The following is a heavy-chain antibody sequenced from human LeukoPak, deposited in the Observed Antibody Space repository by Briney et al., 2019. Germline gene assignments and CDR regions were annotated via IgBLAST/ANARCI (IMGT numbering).Heavy chain of an antibody. CDR1: GYSISSDYY. J-gene: IGHJ3*02. D-gene: IGHD3-10*01. CDR2: IYHTGTT. Sequence: SETLSLTCTVSGYSISSDYYWGWIRQPPGKGLEWVGSIYHTGTTYYNPSLKSRLTMSIDTSKNQFSLKLTSVTAADTAVYYCARSDGYGLVGIWGQGTMVTVSS. V-gene: IGHV4-38-2*02. CDR3: ARSDGYGLVGI.